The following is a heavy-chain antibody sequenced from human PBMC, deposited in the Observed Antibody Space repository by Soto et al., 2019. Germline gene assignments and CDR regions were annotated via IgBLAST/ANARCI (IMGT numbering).Heavy chain of an antibody. Sequence: QVQLVESGGGVVQPGRSLRLSCAVSEIIFSGYGMHWVRQAPGKGLEWVAVIRFDGSNIHYADSVKGRFTISRENSKNTLYLQTDRQRAESTAVYYCERDGVGGTVLFGNLDYWGQGALVTVSS. CDR2: IRFDGSNI. CDR1: EIIFSGYG. J-gene: IGHJ4*02. V-gene: IGHV3-33*01. D-gene: IGHD1-26*01. CDR3: ERDGVGGTVLFGNLDY.